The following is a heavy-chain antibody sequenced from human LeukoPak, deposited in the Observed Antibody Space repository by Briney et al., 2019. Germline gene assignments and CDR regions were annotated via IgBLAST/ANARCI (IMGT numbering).Heavy chain of an antibody. CDR3: ARVDSSSSDY. V-gene: IGHV3-30-3*01. Sequence: GGSLRLSCAASGFTFSSYAMHWVRQAPGKGLEWVAVISYDGSNKYYADSVKGRFTTSRDNSKNTLYLQMNSLRAEDTAVYYCARVDSSSSDYWGQGTLVTVSS. D-gene: IGHD6-13*01. CDR2: ISYDGSNK. CDR1: GFTFSSYA. J-gene: IGHJ4*02.